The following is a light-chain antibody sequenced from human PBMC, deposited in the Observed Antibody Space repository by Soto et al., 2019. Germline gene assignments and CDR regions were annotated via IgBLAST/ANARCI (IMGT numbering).Light chain of an antibody. J-gene: IGKJ1*01. CDR1: QSVNNNY. V-gene: IGKV3-20*01. CDR2: GPS. CDR3: RQYGDTRWT. Sequence: EVVLTQSPGTLSLSPGERATLSCRASQSVNNNYLAWYQQKPGQAPSLLIYGPSNTATGLPARISGSGSGTDFTVTISSLEAEDFTEYYCRQYGDTRWTFGQGTKVEIK.